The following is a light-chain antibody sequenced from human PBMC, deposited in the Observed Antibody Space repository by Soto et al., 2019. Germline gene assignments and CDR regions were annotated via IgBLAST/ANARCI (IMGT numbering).Light chain of an antibody. Sequence: DIHMTQSPSSLSAALGDRVTVTSRTSQNIYNYLNWYQQKPGKAPKLLIYSASSVQSGVPLRFSGSGSGTEFTLTISSLQPDDFATYYCQQYNSYPLTFGGGTKVDI. V-gene: IGKV1-16*01. J-gene: IGKJ4*01. CDR2: SAS. CDR3: QQYNSYPLT. CDR1: QNIYNY.